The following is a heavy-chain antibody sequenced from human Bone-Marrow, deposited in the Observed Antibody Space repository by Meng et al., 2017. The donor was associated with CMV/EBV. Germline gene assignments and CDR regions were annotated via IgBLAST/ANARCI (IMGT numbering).Heavy chain of an antibody. J-gene: IGHJ4*02. D-gene: IGHD3-3*01. CDR2: ISSSSSYI. CDR1: GFTFSSYS. Sequence: GGSLRLSCAASGFTFSSYSMNWVRQAPGKGLEWVSSISSSSSYIYYADSVKGRFTISRDNAKNSLYLQMNSLRAEDTAVYYCARGETYDFWSGYPVYFAYWGQGPRVNVAS. V-gene: IGHV3-21*01. CDR3: ARGETYDFWSGYPVYFAY.